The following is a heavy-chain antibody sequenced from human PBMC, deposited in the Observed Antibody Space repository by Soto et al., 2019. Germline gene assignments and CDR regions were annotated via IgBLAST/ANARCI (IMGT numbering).Heavy chain of an antibody. V-gene: IGHV3-11*06. CDR3: ARDYVIAAAGTDYYYGMDV. Sequence: KSGGSLRLSCAASGFTFSDYYMSWIRQAPGKGLEWVSYISSSSSYTNYADSVKGRFTISRDNAKNSLYLQMNSLRAEDTAVYYCARDYVIAAAGTDYYYGMDVWGQGTTVTVSS. J-gene: IGHJ6*02. CDR1: GFTFSDYY. D-gene: IGHD6-13*01. CDR2: ISSSSSYT.